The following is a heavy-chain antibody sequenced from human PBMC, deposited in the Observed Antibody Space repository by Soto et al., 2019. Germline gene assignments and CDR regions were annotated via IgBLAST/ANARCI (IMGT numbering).Heavy chain of an antibody. J-gene: IGHJ6*02. D-gene: IGHD6-6*01. Sequence: SETLSLTCAVYGGSFSGYYWSWIRQPPGKGLEWIGEINHSGSTNYNPSLKSRVTISVDTPKNQFSLKLSSVTAADTAVYYCAGAGGGRQVVRYYDGIDVWGLDTTLNVSS. CDR2: INHSGST. CDR3: AGAGGGRQVVRYYDGIDV. CDR1: GGSFSGYY. V-gene: IGHV4-34*01.